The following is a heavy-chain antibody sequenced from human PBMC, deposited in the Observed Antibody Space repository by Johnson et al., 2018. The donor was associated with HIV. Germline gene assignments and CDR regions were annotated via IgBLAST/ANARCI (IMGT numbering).Heavy chain of an antibody. D-gene: IGHD2-2*02. CDR1: GFTFSSYG. V-gene: IGHV3-30*02. CDR2: IRYDGSNK. CDR3: ARDDTEADGAFDI. Sequence: QVQLVESGGGVVQPGGSPRLSCAASGFTFSSYGMHWVRQAPGKGLEWVAFIRYDGSNKYYADSVKGRFTISRDNSKNTLYLQMNSLRAEDTAVYYCARDDTEADGAFDIWGQGTMVTVSS. J-gene: IGHJ3*02.